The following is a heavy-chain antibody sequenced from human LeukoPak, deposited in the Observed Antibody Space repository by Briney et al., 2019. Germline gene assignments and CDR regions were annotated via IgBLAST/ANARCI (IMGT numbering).Heavy chain of an antibody. V-gene: IGHV3-7*05. Sequence: GGALRLSCAASGFTFGAHWMTWVRQAPGKGLEWVANLNQDGSEEYYVDSVKGRFTISRDNAKNSLYLQMNGLRAEDTAVYYCGEGRKGAWFPNYWGQGTLVTVSS. D-gene: IGHD3-10*01. CDR2: LNQDGSEE. CDR1: GFTFGAHW. J-gene: IGHJ4*02. CDR3: GEGRKGAWFPNY.